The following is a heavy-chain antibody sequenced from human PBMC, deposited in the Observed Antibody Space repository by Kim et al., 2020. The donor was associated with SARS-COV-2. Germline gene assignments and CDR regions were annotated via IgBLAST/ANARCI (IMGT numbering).Heavy chain of an antibody. CDR1: GGSFSGYY. CDR2: INHSGST. D-gene: IGHD2-15*01. Sequence: SETLSLTCAVYGGSFSGYYWSWIRQPPGKGLEWIGEINHSGSTNYNPSLKSRVTISVDTSKNQFSLKLSSVTAADTAVYYCARGPDIVVVVAATLAYYGMDVWGQGTTVTVSS. J-gene: IGHJ6*02. V-gene: IGHV4-34*01. CDR3: ARGPDIVVVVAATLAYYGMDV.